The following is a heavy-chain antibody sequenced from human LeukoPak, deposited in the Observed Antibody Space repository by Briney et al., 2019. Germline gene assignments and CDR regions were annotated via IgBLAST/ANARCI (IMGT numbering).Heavy chain of an antibody. V-gene: IGHV4-59*01. CDR2: LYYSGST. CDR1: GGSISSCY. D-gene: IGHD6-19*01. J-gene: IGHJ6*02. Sequence: PETLSLTCTVSGGSISSCYWSWIRQPPGKGLEWIGYLYYSGSTNYNPSLKSRVTISIDTSKRQFSLQLSSVTAADTAVYYCARVGGSTGWYSQSDYYCYGMDVWGQGTTVTVSS. CDR3: ARVGGSTGWYSQSDYYCYGMDV.